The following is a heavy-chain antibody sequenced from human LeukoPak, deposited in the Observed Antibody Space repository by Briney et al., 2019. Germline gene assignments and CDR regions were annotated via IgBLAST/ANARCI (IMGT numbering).Heavy chain of an antibody. CDR3: AKGQYASGWNSGNY. CDR1: GFTFSSYA. V-gene: IGHV3-23*01. D-gene: IGHD1/OR15-1a*01. J-gene: IGHJ4*02. CDR2: ISGGHGGT. Sequence: PGGSLRLSCAASGFTFSSYAMSWVRQAPGKGLEWVSSISGGHGGTYYADSVKGRFTISRDDSKNTLYLQLNSLRAEDTAVYYCAKGQYASGWNSGNYWGQGTLVTVSS.